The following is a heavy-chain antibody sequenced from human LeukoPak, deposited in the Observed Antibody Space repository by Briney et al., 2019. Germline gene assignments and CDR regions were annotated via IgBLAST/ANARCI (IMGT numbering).Heavy chain of an antibody. CDR1: GFTFSSYA. V-gene: IGHV3-23*01. Sequence: GGSLRLSCAASGFTFSSYAMSWVRQAPGKGLEWVSAISGSGGSTYYADSVKGRFTISRDNAKNSLYLQMNSLRDEDTAVYYCARVRLGAPILDYWGQGTLVTVSS. J-gene: IGHJ4*02. D-gene: IGHD3-16*01. CDR2: ISGSGGST. CDR3: ARVRLGAPILDY.